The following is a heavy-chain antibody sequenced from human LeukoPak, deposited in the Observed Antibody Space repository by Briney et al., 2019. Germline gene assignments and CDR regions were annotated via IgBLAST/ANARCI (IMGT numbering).Heavy chain of an antibody. Sequence: ASVKVSCKVSGYTLTELSMHWVRQAPGKGLEWMGGFDPEDSETIYAQKFQGRVTMTEDTSTDTAYMGLSSLRSEDTAVYYCATVPSPGHYDSSAVEFDPWGQGTLVTVSS. D-gene: IGHD3-22*01. CDR1: GYTLTELS. CDR3: ATVPSPGHYDSSAVEFDP. J-gene: IGHJ5*02. V-gene: IGHV1-24*01. CDR2: FDPEDSET.